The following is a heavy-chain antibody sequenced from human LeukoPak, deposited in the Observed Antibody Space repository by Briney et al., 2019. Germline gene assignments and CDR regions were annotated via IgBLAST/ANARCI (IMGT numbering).Heavy chain of an antibody. J-gene: IGHJ4*02. V-gene: IGHV4-59*08. D-gene: IGHD1-26*01. CDR1: GGSISSYY. Sequence: SETLSLTCTVSGGSISSYYWSWIRQPPGKGLEWIGYIYYSGSATYNPSLKGRVTLSVDTSKKQLSLKLSSVTAADTAVYYCARHQDVGAIAFDYWGQGTLVTVSS. CDR3: ARHQDVGAIAFDY. CDR2: IYYSGSA.